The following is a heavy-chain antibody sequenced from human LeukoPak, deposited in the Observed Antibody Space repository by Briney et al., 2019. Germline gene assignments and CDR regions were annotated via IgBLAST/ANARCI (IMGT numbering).Heavy chain of an antibody. D-gene: IGHD3-3*01. J-gene: IGHJ4*02. CDR3: ARDCGRSYYDLTLMNY. CDR2: IRYDGNTK. CDR1: GFTFSTYG. Sequence: QPGGSLRLSCAASGFTFSTYGMHWVRQAPGKGLEWVAFIRYDGNTKYYADSVTGRFTISRDNSKNTLYLQMNSPRSDDTAVYYCARDCGRSYYDLTLMNYWGQGTLVTVSS. V-gene: IGHV3-30*02.